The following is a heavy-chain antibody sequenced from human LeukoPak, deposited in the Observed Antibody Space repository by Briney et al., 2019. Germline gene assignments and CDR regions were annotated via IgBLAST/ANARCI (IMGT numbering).Heavy chain of an antibody. Sequence: GGSLRLSCAASGFTFSSYWMSWVRQAPGKGLEWVANIKQDGSEKYYVDSVKGRLTISRDNAKNSLYLQMNSLRAEDTAVYYCARDSGNYLDAFDIWGQGTMVTVSS. V-gene: IGHV3-7*01. D-gene: IGHD1-7*01. J-gene: IGHJ3*02. CDR1: GFTFSSYW. CDR2: IKQDGSEK. CDR3: ARDSGNYLDAFDI.